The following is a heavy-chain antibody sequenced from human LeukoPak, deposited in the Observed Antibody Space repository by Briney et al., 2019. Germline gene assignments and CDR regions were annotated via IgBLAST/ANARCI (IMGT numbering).Heavy chain of an antibody. CDR2: ISAYNGNI. V-gene: IGHV1-18*01. J-gene: IGHJ4*02. D-gene: IGHD3-22*01. CDR1: GYTFTSYG. Sequence: ASVKVSCKASGYTFTSYGISWVRQAPGQGLEWMGWISAYNGNINYAQKIQGRVTMTTDTSTSTAYMELRSLRSDDTAVYYCARAVEYYYDSSGYYHEFDYWGQGTLVTVSS. CDR3: ARAVEYYYDSSGYYHEFDY.